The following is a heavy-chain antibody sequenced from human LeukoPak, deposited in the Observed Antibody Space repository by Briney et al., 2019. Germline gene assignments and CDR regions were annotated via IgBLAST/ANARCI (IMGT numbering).Heavy chain of an antibody. D-gene: IGHD6-19*01. CDR2: INSDGSST. J-gene: IGHJ6*03. CDR3: ARESVAGSLYYYYMDV. Sequence: PGGSLRLSCAASGFTFSSYWMHWVRQAPGKGLVWVSRINSDGSSTSYADSVKGRFTISRDNAKNTLYLQMNSLRAEDTAVYYCARESVAGSLYYYYMDVWGKGTTVTVSS. V-gene: IGHV3-74*01. CDR1: GFTFSSYW.